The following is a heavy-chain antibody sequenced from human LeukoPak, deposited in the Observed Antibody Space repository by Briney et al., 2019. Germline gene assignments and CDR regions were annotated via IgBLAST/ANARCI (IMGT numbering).Heavy chain of an antibody. CDR3: ARGYTDSDAFDI. J-gene: IGHJ3*02. D-gene: IGHD2-2*02. CDR2: IYYSGST. CDR1: GGSISSYY. Sequence: SETLSLTCTVSGGSISSYYWGWIRQPPGKGLEWIGYIYYSGSTNYNPSPKSRVTISVDTSKNQFSLKLSSVTAADTAVYYCARGYTDSDAFDIWGQGTMVTVSS. V-gene: IGHV4-59*01.